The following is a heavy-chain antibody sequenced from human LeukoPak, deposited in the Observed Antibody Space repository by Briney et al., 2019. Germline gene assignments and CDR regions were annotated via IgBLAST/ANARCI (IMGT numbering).Heavy chain of an antibody. Sequence: GGSLRLSCAGSEFTFSSYGMHWVRQAPGKGLEWVALISYDGSKKDYADSVKSRFTISRDNSTKTLYLQMNSLNPEDTAVYYCAKPRWLDSTPYFDSGGQGPRVTVSS. V-gene: IGHV3-30*18. CDR3: AKPRWLDSTPYFDS. J-gene: IGHJ4*02. CDR1: EFTFSSYG. CDR2: ISYDGSKK. D-gene: IGHD6-19*01.